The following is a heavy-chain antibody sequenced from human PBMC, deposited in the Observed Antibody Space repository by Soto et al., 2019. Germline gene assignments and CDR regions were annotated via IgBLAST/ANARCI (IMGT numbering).Heavy chain of an antibody. V-gene: IGHV1-18*01. J-gene: IGHJ4*02. D-gene: IGHD3-16*01. CDR1: GYTFTSYV. Sequence: QVQLVQSGVEVKKPGASVKVSCKASGYTFTSYVITWVRQAPGQGVEWMGWISPFNGNTKHSQKFQDRVTLTTDTSTSTAYMALRSMRSDDTAVYYCARGGSRLTADYWGQGTLLTVSS. CDR2: ISPFNGNT. CDR3: ARGGSRLTADY.